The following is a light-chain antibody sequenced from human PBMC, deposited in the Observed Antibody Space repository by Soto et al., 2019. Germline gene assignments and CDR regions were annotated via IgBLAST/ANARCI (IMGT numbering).Light chain of an antibody. Sequence: EIVMTQSPATLSVSPGERATLPCRASQSVSSSLAWYQQKPGQAPRLLIYGASTRATGIPARFSGSGSGTEFTLTISSLQSEDFAVYYCQQSNNWPWTFGQGTKVDIK. CDR2: GAS. CDR1: QSVSSS. V-gene: IGKV3-15*01. CDR3: QQSNNWPWT. J-gene: IGKJ1*01.